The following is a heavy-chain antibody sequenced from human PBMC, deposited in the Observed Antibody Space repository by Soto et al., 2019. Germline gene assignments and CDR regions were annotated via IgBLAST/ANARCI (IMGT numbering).Heavy chain of an antibody. J-gene: IGHJ4*02. Sequence: HHGETRRPSCAATGLIFVGYGTYKNRQAPGKGQEWVAVISYDGSNKYYADSVKGRFTISRDNSKNTLYLQMNSLRAEDTAVYYCAKDGPQYFDWLPDYWGQGTLVTVSS. V-gene: IGHV3-30*18. CDR3: AKDGPQYFDWLPDY. D-gene: IGHD3-9*01. CDR1: GLIFVGYG. CDR2: ISYDGSNK.